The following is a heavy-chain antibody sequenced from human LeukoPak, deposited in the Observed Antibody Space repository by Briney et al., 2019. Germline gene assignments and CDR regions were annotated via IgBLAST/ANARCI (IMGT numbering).Heavy chain of an antibody. CDR1: GGSISSGSYS. J-gene: IGHJ6*02. D-gene: IGHD1-26*01. V-gene: IGHV3-11*03. CDR3: ARLSGSYGAYYYYYYGMDV. Sequence: LSLTCTVSGGSISSGSYSWGWIRQAPGKGLEWVSYISSSSSYTNYADSVKGRFTISRDNAKNSLYLQMNSLRAEDTAVYYCARLSGSYGAYYYYYYGMDVWGQGTTVTVSS. CDR2: ISSSSSYT.